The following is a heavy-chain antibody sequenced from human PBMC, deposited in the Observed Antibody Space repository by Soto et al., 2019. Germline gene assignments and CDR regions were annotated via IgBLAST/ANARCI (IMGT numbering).Heavy chain of an antibody. CDR3: AIYSSQSCYPAYCFDF. CDR1: VGPMSRHY. CDR2: VFHSGGT. D-gene: IGHD2-15*01. Sequence: QVQLQESGPGLVKPSETLSLTCTVSVGPMSRHYWSWIRQSPGKGLEWIGFVFHSGGTSYNPSLERRVTICVETSTNQVSLKLSSVTAADTAIYSCAIYSSQSCYPAYCFDFWGQGAPVTVSS. V-gene: IGHV4-59*11. J-gene: IGHJ4*02.